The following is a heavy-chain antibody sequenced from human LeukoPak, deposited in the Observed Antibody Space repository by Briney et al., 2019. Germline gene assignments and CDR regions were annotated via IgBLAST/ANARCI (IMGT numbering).Heavy chain of an antibody. J-gene: IGHJ3*02. V-gene: IGHV3-48*03. CDR1: GFTFSSYE. CDR3: ARARRGGATGSGALDI. Sequence: PGGSLRLSCAASGFTFSSYEMNWVRQAPGKGLEWVSYISSSGSTIYYADSVKGRFTISRDNAKNSLYLQMNSLRAEDTAVYYCARARRGGATGSGALDIWGQGTMVTVSS. CDR2: ISSSGSTI. D-gene: IGHD1-1*01.